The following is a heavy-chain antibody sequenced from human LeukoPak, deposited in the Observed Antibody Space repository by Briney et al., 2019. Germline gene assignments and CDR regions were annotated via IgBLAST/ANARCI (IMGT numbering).Heavy chain of an antibody. CDR1: GYTFTGYY. Sequence: ASVKVSCKASGYTFTGYYMHWVRQAPGQGLEWMGWINPNSGGTNYAQKFQGRVTMTRDTSISTAYMELSRLRSDDTVVYYCARELNRTPRDIVVVVAATPLFDYWGQGTLVTVSS. D-gene: IGHD2-15*01. V-gene: IGHV1-2*02. CDR2: INPNSGGT. J-gene: IGHJ4*02. CDR3: ARELNRTPRDIVVVVAATPLFDY.